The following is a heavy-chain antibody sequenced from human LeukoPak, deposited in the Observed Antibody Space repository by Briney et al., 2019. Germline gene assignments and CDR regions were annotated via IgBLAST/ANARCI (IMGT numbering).Heavy chain of an antibody. D-gene: IGHD3-9*01. CDR3: AKPILTAFGYFDY. Sequence: GGSLRLSCAASGFTFSSYAMSWVRQAPGKGLEWVSATSGSGGSTFYADSVKGRFTISRDNSKNTLYLQMNSLRAEDTAVYYCAKPILTAFGYFDYWGQGTLVTVSX. V-gene: IGHV3-23*01. CDR1: GFTFSSYA. J-gene: IGHJ4*02. CDR2: TSGSGGST.